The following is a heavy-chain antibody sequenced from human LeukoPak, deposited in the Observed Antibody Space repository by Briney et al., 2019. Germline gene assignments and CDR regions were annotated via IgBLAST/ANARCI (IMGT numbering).Heavy chain of an antibody. CDR1: GDSITRSGW. D-gene: IGHD1-26*01. V-gene: IGHV4-28*05. Sequence: SDTLSLTCAVSGDSITRSGWWAWIRQPPGKGLEGLGNIYYSGRVYHNPSLQARVTMSVDSSKNQFSLRLGSVTAVDTAVYFCAKTRSGTYYGDSFDIWGQGILVTVSS. J-gene: IGHJ3*02. CDR2: IYYSGRV. CDR3: AKTRSGTYYGDSFDI.